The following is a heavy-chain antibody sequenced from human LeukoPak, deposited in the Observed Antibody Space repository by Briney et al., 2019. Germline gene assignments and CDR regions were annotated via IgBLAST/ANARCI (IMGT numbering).Heavy chain of an antibody. CDR2: ISYDGSNK. V-gene: IGHV3-30*18. D-gene: IGHD3-22*01. Sequence: GGSLRLSCAASGFTFSSYGMHWVRQAPGKGLEWVAVISYDGSNKYYADSVKGRFTISRDNSKNTLYLQTNSLRAEDTAVYYCAKDTYYYDSSGYTFDYWGQGTLVTVSS. CDR3: AKDTYYYDSSGYTFDY. CDR1: GFTFSSYG. J-gene: IGHJ4*02.